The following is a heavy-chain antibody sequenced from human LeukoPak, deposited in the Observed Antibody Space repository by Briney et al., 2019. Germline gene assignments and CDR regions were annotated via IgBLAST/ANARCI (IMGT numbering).Heavy chain of an antibody. J-gene: IGHJ3*02. CDR1: GFTFDDYA. V-gene: IGHV3-43*02. CDR3: ARDPAYGALDI. Sequence: GGSLRLSCAASGFTFDDYAMHWVRQAPGKGLEWVSLISGDGGSTYYADSVKGRFTISRDNSKNSLYLQMNSLSAEDTAVYYCARDPAYGALDIWGQGTTVTVSS. CDR2: ISGDGGST. D-gene: IGHD2-21*01.